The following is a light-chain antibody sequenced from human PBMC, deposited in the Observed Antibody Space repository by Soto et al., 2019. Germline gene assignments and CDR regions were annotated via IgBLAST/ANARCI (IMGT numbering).Light chain of an antibody. CDR1: SSNIGAGHD. J-gene: IGLJ2*01. V-gene: IGLV1-40*01. Sequence: QSVLTQSPSVSGAPGQRVTISCTGTSSNIGAGHDVQWYQQFPGTAPKLLIYADNNRPSGVPDRFSGSTSGTSSSLAITGLQADDEADYYCQSYDSGLHVVFGGGTKVTVL. CDR2: ADN. CDR3: QSYDSGLHVV.